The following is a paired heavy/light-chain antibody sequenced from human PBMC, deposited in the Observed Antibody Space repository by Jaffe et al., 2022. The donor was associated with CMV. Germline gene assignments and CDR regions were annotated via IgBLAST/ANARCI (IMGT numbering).Heavy chain of an antibody. D-gene: IGHD4-17*01. CDR2: ISSSSSII. CDR3: ARDTKPNDYGDYRAFGFDY. J-gene: IGHJ4*02. CDR1: GFTFSSYS. Sequence: EVQLVESGGGLIQPGGSLRLSCAASGFTFSSYSMNWVRQAPGKGLEWVSYISSSSSIIYYADSVKGRFTISRDNAKNSLYLQMNSLRDEDTAVYYCARDTKPNDYGDYRAFGFDYWGQGTLVTVSS. V-gene: IGHV3-48*02.
Light chain of an antibody. CDR3: QQYDTLPLT. J-gene: IGKJ4*01. Sequence: DIQMTQSPSSLSASVGDRVTITCQASQDISNYLNWYQQKPGKAPKLLIYDASNLETGVPSRFSGSGSGTDFTFTISSLQPEDIATYYCQQYDTLPLTFGGGTKVEIK. V-gene: IGKV1-33*01. CDR2: DAS. CDR1: QDISNY.